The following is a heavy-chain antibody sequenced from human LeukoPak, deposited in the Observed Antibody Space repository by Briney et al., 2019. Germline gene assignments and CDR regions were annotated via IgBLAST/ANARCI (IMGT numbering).Heavy chain of an antibody. CDR3: ARQSGYSSGNYYFDY. Sequence: SETLSLTCTVSGGSISGYYWSWIRQPPGKGLEWIGYIHYSETTHYNPSLKSRVTISVDTSKNQFSLKLSSVTAADTAVYYCARQSGYSSGNYYFDYWGPGTLVTVSS. D-gene: IGHD5-18*01. J-gene: IGHJ4*02. CDR2: IHYSETT. CDR1: GGSISGYY. V-gene: IGHV4-59*01.